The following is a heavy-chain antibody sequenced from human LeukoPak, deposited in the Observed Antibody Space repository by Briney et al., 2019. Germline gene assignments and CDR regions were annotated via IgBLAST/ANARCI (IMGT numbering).Heavy chain of an antibody. CDR3: ATSSTISGYFLLQH. CDR1: GDSSSSDH. V-gene: IGHV4-59*01. J-gene: IGHJ1*01. D-gene: IGHD3-22*01. CDR2: IHNGGST. Sequence: SETLSLTCSVSGDSSSSDHWSWVRQPPGKGLEWIGYIHNGGSTKYNPSLKSRVTISVDTSKNHFSLKLSSVTAADTAVYYCATSSTISGYFLLQHWGQGALVTVSS.